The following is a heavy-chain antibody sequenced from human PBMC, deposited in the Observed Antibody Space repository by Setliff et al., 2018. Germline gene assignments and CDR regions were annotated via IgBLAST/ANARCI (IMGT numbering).Heavy chain of an antibody. J-gene: IGHJ2*01. CDR1: GFTFSSYS. Sequence: PGGSLRLFCAASGFTFSSYSINWVRQAPGKGLEWVSYISSSSSTIYYADSVKGRFTISRDNAKNSLYLRMNSLRAEDTAVYYCARVAGRGRYWYFDLWGRGTLVTVSS. CDR2: ISSSSSTI. V-gene: IGHV3-48*04. CDR3: ARVAGRGRYWYFDL.